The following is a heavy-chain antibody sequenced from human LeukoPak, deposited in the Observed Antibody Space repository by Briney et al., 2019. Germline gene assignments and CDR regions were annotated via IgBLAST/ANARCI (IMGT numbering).Heavy chain of an antibody. J-gene: IGHJ4*02. CDR2: IYHTGST. V-gene: IGHV4-38-2*01. CDR1: GYSINSGYY. D-gene: IGHD6-19*01. CDR3: AIGPGYGSGWYLY. Sequence: PSETLSLTCAVSGYSINSGYYWGWIRQAPGKGLEWIGSIYHTGSTYYNPSLKSRVTISVDTSKNQFSLKLSSVTAADTAVYYCAIGPGYGSGWYLYWGQGTLVTVS.